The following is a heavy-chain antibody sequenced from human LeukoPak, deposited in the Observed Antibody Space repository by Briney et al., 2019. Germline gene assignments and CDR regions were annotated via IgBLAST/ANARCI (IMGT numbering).Heavy chain of an antibody. D-gene: IGHD3-3*01. CDR3: ATHYRGDFWSGFPFDP. Sequence: ASVKVSCKASGYTFTSYGISWVRRAPGQGLEWMGWISAYNGNTNYAQKLQGRVTMTTDTSTSTAYMELRSLRSDDTAVYYCATHYRGDFWSGFPFDPWGQGTLVTVSS. CDR2: ISAYNGNT. CDR1: GYTFTSYG. V-gene: IGHV1-18*01. J-gene: IGHJ5*02.